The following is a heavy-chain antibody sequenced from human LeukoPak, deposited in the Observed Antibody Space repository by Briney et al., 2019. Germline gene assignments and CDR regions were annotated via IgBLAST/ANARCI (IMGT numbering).Heavy chain of an antibody. CDR2: IYYSGST. Sequence: SETLSLTCTVSGGSINSYYWSWIRQPPGKGLEWIGYIYYSGSTNYNPTLKSRVTISVDRSKNQFSLMLTSVTAADTAVYYCARHGIRYYYYGMDVWGRGTTVTVSS. V-gene: IGHV4-59*08. CDR3: ARHGIRYYYYGMDV. J-gene: IGHJ6*02. CDR1: GGSINSYY. D-gene: IGHD1-1*01.